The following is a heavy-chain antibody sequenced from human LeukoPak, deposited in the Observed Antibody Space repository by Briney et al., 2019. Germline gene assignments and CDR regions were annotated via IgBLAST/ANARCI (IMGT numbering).Heavy chain of an antibody. Sequence: SGGSLRLSCAASGFTFSTYAMSWVRQAPGRGLEWVSAISGSGGSTYYADSVKGRFTISRDNSKNTLYLQMNSLRAEDTAVYYCAKDLVRYSGSYVIDYWGQGTLVTVSS. V-gene: IGHV3-23*01. CDR3: AKDLVRYSGSYVIDY. J-gene: IGHJ4*02. CDR2: ISGSGGST. CDR1: GFTFSTYA. D-gene: IGHD1-26*01.